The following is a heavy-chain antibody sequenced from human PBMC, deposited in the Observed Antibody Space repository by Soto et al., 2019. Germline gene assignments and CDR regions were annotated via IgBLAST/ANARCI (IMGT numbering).Heavy chain of an antibody. D-gene: IGHD6-13*01. V-gene: IGHV1-18*04. CDR3: ARGGGIYSISWPLDY. J-gene: IGHJ4*02. CDR1: GYTFTNYG. CDR2: TSDYNGNT. Sequence: ASVKVSCKASGYTFTNYGISWVRQARGQGLEWMGWTSDYNGNTNYAQKFQGRVTLTTDTSTSTAYMELRSLRSDDTAVYYCARGGGIYSISWPLDYWGKGTLVTVSS.